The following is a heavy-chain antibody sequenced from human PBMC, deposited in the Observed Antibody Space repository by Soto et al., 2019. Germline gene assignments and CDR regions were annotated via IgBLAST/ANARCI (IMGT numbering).Heavy chain of an antibody. V-gene: IGHV4-4*07. CDR3: ARGGVLLWFGEQTHYGMDV. Sequence: NPPETLSLTCTVSGGSISSYYWSWIRQPARKGLEWIGRIYTSGSTNYNHSLKRRVTMSVDTSKNQFSLKLSSVTAADTAVYYCARGGVLLWFGEQTHYGMDVWGQGTTVTVSS. J-gene: IGHJ6*02. CDR1: GGSISSYY. D-gene: IGHD3-10*01. CDR2: IYTSGST.